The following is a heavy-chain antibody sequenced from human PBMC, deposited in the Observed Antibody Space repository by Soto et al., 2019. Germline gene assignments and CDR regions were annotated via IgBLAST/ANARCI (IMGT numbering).Heavy chain of an antibody. V-gene: IGHV3-74*01. CDR2: VNSDGDTT. Sequence: GGSLRLSCAASGFTLRKDWMHWVRQAPGKGLVWVSRVNSDGDTTYYADSVKGRFTISRDNAKNSLYLQMDSLRAEDTAIYYCAKANRFFNATASNEFYSRCQAHLLTVSS. D-gene: IGHD3-3*01. J-gene: IGHJ4*02. CDR1: GFTLRKDW. CDR3: AKANRFFNATASNEFYS.